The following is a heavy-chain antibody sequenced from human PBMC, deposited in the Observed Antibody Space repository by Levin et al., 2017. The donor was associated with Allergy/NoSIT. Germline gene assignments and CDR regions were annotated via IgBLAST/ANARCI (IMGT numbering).Heavy chain of an antibody. CDR2: ISFSGSNI. Sequence: GGSLRLSCAASGFTFSDFYMSWIRQAPGKGLEWLSYISFSGSNIYYADSVKGRFTISRDNAKNSLYLQMNSLRAEDTAVYYCAGGEYCTSASCYTKPRSSMDVWGQGTTVTVSS. D-gene: IGHD2-2*02. CDR1: GFTFSDFY. CDR3: AGGEYCTSASCYTKPRSSMDV. J-gene: IGHJ6*02. V-gene: IGHV3-11*01.